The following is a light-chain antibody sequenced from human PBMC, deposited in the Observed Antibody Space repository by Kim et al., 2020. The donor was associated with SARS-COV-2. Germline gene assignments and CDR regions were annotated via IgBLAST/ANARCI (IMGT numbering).Light chain of an antibody. CDR2: DVS. J-gene: IGLJ3*02. V-gene: IGLV2-14*03. Sequence: PGQSITISCAGASSDVGGYNYVSWYQKHPGKAPKLMIYDVSNRPSGVSNRFSGSKSGNTASLTISGLQAEDEADYYCSSYTSSSRVFGGGTQLTVL. CDR3: SSYTSSSRV. CDR1: SSDVGGYNY.